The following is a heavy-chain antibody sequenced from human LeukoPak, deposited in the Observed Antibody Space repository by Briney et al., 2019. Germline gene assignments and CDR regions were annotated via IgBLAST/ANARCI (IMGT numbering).Heavy chain of an antibody. J-gene: IGHJ5*02. D-gene: IGHD6-19*01. CDR3: ARDLRSSGWKRRVNWFDP. Sequence: EASVKVSCKASGYTFTGYYMHWVRQAPGQGLEWMGWINPNSGGTNYAQKFQGRVTMTRDTSISTAYMELSRLRSDDTAVYYCARDLRSSGWKRRVNWFDPWGREPWSPSPQ. CDR2: INPNSGGT. CDR1: GYTFTGYY. V-gene: IGHV1-2*02.